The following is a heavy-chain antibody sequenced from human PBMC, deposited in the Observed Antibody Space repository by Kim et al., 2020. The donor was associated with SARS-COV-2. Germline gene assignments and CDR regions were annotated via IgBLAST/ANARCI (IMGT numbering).Heavy chain of an antibody. CDR3: TKGYCGGGSCYLANMDV. Sequence: GGSLRLSCAASGFNFNDYAMHWVRQAPGKGLEWVSGISWNSGSIGYADSVKGRFTISRDNAKNSLYLQMNSLRAEDTALYYCTKGYCGGGSCYLANMDVWGQGNTVTVSS. CDR1: GFNFNDYA. J-gene: IGHJ6*02. CDR2: ISWNSGSI. V-gene: IGHV3-9*01. D-gene: IGHD2-15*01.